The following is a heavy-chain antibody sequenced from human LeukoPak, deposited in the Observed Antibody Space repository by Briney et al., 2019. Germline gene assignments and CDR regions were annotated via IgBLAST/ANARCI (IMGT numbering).Heavy chain of an antibody. V-gene: IGHV4-30-4*01. CDR2: IYYSGST. Sequence: SETLSLTCTVSGGSISSGDYYWSWIRQPPGKGLEWIGYIYYSGSTYYNPSLKSRVTISVDTSKNQFSLKLSSVTAADTAVYYWAGQYGSGSYYNWFDPWGQGTLVTVSS. CDR3: AGQYGSGSYYNWFDP. D-gene: IGHD3-10*01. CDR1: GGSISSGDYY. J-gene: IGHJ5*02.